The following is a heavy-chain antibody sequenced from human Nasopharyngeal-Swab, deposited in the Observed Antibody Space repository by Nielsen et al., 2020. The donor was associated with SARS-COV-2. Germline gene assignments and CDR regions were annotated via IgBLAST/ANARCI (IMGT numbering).Heavy chain of an antibody. CDR3: ARARTRVTTFDY. CDR1: GGSFSGYY. D-gene: IGHD4-17*01. CDR2: INHSGST. V-gene: IGHV4-34*01. J-gene: IGHJ4*02. Sequence: SETLSLTCAVYGGSFSGYYWSWIRQPPGKGLEWIGEINHSGSTNYNPPLKSRVTISVDTSKNQFSLKLSSVTAADTAVYYCARARTRVTTFDYWGQGTLVTVSS.